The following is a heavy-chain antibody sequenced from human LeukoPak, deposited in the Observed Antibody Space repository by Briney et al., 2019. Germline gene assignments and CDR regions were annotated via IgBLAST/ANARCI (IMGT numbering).Heavy chain of an antibody. D-gene: IGHD4-23*01. V-gene: IGHV3-33*01. CDR1: GFTFSNYA. Sequence: GGSLRLSCAASGFTFSNYAMHWVRQAPGKGLEWVAIIWYDGSYKYYADSVKGRFTISRDNSKNTLYLQVNSLTAEDTAVYYCARGNSDAFDIWGYGTMVTVSS. J-gene: IGHJ3*02. CDR3: ARGNSDAFDI. CDR2: IWYDGSYK.